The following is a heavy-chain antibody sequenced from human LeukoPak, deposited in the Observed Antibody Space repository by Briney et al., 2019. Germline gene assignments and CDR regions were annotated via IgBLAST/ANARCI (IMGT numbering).Heavy chain of an antibody. V-gene: IGHV3-23*01. CDR1: GFTFSSYA. J-gene: IGHJ4*02. D-gene: IGHD5-12*01. Sequence: PGGSLRLSCAASGFTFSSYAMSWVRQAPGKGLEWVSSTSGSGGSTYYADSVKGRFTISRDNSKNTLYLQMNSLRAEDTAVYYCAKTPVATIRYFDYWGQGTLVTVPS. CDR3: AKTPVATIRYFDY. CDR2: TSGSGGST.